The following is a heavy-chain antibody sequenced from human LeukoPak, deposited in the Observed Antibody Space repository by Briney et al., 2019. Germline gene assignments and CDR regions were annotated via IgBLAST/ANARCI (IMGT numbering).Heavy chain of an antibody. CDR2: IKQDGSEK. CDR1: GFTFSSYW. D-gene: IGHD6-13*01. Sequence: PGGSLRLSCAASGFTFSSYWMSWVRQAPGKGLEWVANIKQDGSEKYYVDSVKGRFTISRDNAKNSLYLQMNSLRAEDTAVYYCAKEHGGNSWYEDAFDIWGQGTMVTVSS. J-gene: IGHJ3*02. CDR3: AKEHGGNSWYEDAFDI. V-gene: IGHV3-7*03.